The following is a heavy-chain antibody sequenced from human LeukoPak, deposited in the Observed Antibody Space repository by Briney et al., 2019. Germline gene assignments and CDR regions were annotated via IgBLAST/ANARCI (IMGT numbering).Heavy chain of an antibody. Sequence: SETLSLTCTVSGGSISRYYWSWIRQPPGKGLEWIGYIYYSGSTNYNPSLKSRVTISVDTSKNQFSLKLSSVTAADTAVYYCARLGTGTKDFDYWGQGTLVTVSS. J-gene: IGHJ4*02. D-gene: IGHD1/OR15-1a*01. CDR1: GGSISRYY. CDR3: ARLGTGTKDFDY. CDR2: IYYSGST. V-gene: IGHV4-59*08.